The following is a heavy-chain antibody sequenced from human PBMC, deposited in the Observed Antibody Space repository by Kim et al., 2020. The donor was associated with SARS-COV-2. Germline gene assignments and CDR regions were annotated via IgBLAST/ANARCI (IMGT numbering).Heavy chain of an antibody. CDR2: IKSEDDGGTA. Sequence: GGSLRLSCAASGFIFSNAWMTWVRRAPGKGLEWVGQIKSEDDGGTADFAAPVKGRFSISRDDMNHMVYLQMNGLKTEDTAVYYCTTYDFGDGDSRDYWGQGTLVTVSS. CDR1: GFIFSNAW. V-gene: IGHV3-15*05. D-gene: IGHD4-17*01. CDR3: TTYDFGDGDSRDY. J-gene: IGHJ4*02.